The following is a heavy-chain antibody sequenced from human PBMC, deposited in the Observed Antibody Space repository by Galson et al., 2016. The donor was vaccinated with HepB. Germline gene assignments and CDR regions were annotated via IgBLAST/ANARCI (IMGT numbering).Heavy chain of an antibody. CDR1: GFSFSSSW. CDR2: IKEDGSKE. D-gene: IGHD3-16*01. Sequence: SLRLSCAASGFSFSSSWMSWVRQAPGKGLEWVANIKEDGSKEYYVDSVKGRFTVSRDNAKNSLYLQMNNLRAEDTAMYYCARDRTDHGSGTYGHDSWGQGPPVTVSS. V-gene: IGHV3-7*03. CDR3: ARDRTDHGSGTYGHDS. J-gene: IGHJ4*02.